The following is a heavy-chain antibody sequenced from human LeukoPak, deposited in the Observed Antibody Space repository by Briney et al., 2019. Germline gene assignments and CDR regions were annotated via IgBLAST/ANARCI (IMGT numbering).Heavy chain of an antibody. CDR1: GFTFSSYA. Sequence: GGSLRLSCAASGFTFSSYAMSWVRQAAGKGLEWVSAISGSGYSTYYPDSVKGRFTISRDNSKNTLYLQMNSLRAEDTAVYYCAKDLTGPYYYYYMDVWGKGTTVTVSS. CDR2: ISGSGYST. V-gene: IGHV3-23*01. CDR3: AKDLTGPYYYYYMDV. D-gene: IGHD3-9*01. J-gene: IGHJ6*03.